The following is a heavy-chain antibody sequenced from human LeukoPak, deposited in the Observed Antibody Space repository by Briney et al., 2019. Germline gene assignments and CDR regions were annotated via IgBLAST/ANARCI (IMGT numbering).Heavy chain of an antibody. Sequence: SETLSLTCTVSGGSISSSSYYWGWIRQPPGKGLEWIGSIYYSGSTYYNPSLKSLVTISVDTSKNQFSLKLSSVTAADTAVYYCARDALEWFYFDYWGQGTLVTVSS. J-gene: IGHJ4*02. CDR2: IYYSGST. CDR1: GGSISSSSYY. V-gene: IGHV4-39*07. CDR3: ARDALEWFYFDY. D-gene: IGHD3-3*01.